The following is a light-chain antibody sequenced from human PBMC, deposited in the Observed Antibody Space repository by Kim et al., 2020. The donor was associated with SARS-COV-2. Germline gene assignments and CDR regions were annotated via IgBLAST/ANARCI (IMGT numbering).Light chain of an antibody. CDR2: QDS. Sequence: SVSPAQTASNACAGVKLGNKYACWYQQKPGQSPVLVIYQDSKRPSGIPERFSGSNSGNTATLTISGTQAMDEADYYCQAWDSSNAVFGGGTKLTVL. J-gene: IGLJ2*01. V-gene: IGLV3-1*01. CDR3: QAWDSSNAV. CDR1: KLGNKY.